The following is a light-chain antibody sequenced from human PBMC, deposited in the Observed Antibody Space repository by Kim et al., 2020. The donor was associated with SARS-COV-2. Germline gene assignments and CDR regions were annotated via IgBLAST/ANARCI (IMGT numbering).Light chain of an antibody. CDR3: QKYDSAPWT. CDR2: GAS. CDR1: QVINNY. Sequence: DIQMTQSPSSLSASVGDRVTITCRASQVINNYLAWDQQKPGKAPTVLIYGASTLHSGVPSRFSCSGSGTDFTLTISSLQPEDFGTYYCQKYDSAPWTFGHGTKVDI. J-gene: IGKJ1*01. V-gene: IGKV1-27*01.